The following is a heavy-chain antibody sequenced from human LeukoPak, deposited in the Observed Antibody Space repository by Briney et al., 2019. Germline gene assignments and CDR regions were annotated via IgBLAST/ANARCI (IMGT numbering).Heavy chain of an antibody. CDR2: IYTSGGT. Sequence: PSETLSLTCTVSGGSISTYYWTWIRQPAGKGLEWIGRIYTSGGTNYNPSLKSRVTMSVDTSENQFSLKLTSVTAADTAVYYCARGRSGPGADYYYGMDVWAKGPRSPSP. CDR3: ARGRSGPGADYYYGMDV. V-gene: IGHV4-4*07. J-gene: IGHJ6*02. CDR1: GGSISTYY. D-gene: IGHD2-15*01.